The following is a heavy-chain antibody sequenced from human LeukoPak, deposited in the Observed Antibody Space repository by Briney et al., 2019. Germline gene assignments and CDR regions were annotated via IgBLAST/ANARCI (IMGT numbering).Heavy chain of an antibody. J-gene: IGHJ4*02. CDR1: GGSVSSSIYY. V-gene: IGHV4-39*01. D-gene: IGHD3-22*01. CDR3: ARAPERAPVRGFPGGAHIDS. CDR2: IYYSGST. Sequence: SETLSLTCTVSGGSVSSSIYYWGWIRQPPGKGLEWIGSIYYSGSTSYNPSLKSRVTISVDTSKNQISLKLTSVTAADTAIYYCARAPERAPVRGFPGGAHIDSWGQGILVTVSS.